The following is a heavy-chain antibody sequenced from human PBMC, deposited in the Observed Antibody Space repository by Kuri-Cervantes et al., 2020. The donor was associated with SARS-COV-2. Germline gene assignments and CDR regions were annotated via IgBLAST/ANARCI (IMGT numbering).Heavy chain of an antibody. V-gene: IGHV1-18*04. CDR1: GYTFTSYG. CDR3: ARLPFNYDILTGYYYYYGMDV. J-gene: IGHJ6*02. D-gene: IGHD3-9*01. Sequence: ASVKVSCKASGYTFTSYGIGWVRQAPGQGLEWMGWISAYNGNTNYAQKLQGRVTMTTDTSTSTAYMELRSLRSDDTAVYYCARLPFNYDILTGYYYYYGMDVWGQGTTVTVSS. CDR2: ISAYNGNT.